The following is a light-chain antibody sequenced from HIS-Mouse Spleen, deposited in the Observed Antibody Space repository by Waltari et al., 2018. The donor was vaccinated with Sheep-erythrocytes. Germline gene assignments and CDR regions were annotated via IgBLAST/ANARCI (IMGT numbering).Light chain of an antibody. CDR3: QSYDSSNHVV. J-gene: IGLJ2*01. Sequence: NFMLTQPHSVLESPGKTVTISCTRSSGSIASNYVQWYQQRPGSAPTTVIYEDNQRPSWVPDRFSGSIDSSSNSASLTISGLKTEDEADYDCQSYDSSNHVVFGGGTKLTVL. V-gene: IGLV6-57*04. CDR1: SGSIASNY. CDR2: EDN.